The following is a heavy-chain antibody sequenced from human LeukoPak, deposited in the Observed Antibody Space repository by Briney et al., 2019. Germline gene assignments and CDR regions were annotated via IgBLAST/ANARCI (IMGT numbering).Heavy chain of an antibody. CDR3: ARDRRDQQVYGMDV. CDR2: IYSGGST. J-gene: IGHJ6*02. CDR1: GFTFSSYS. D-gene: IGHD1/OR15-1a*01. Sequence: GGSLRLSCAASGFTFSSYSMNWVRQAPGKGLEWVSLIYSGGSTYYADSVKDRFTISRDNSKNTLYLQMNSLRAEDTAVYYCARDRRDQQVYGMDVWGQGTTVTVSS. V-gene: IGHV3-66*01.